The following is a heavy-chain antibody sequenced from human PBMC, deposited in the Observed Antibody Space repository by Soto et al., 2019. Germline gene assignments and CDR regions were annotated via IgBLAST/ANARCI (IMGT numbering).Heavy chain of an antibody. CDR1: GGSVSSGSYY. V-gene: IGHV4-61*01. CDR3: ARLVCGGSGRVTVYGMDV. Sequence: QVQLQESGPGLVKPSETLSLTCTVSGGSVSSGSYYWSWIRQPPGKGLEWIGYIYYSGSTNYNPSLESRVNISVDTSKNQFSLKLSSVTAADTAVYYCARLVCGGSGRVTVYGMDVWGQGTTVTVSS. CDR2: IYYSGST. D-gene: IGHD3-10*01. J-gene: IGHJ6*02.